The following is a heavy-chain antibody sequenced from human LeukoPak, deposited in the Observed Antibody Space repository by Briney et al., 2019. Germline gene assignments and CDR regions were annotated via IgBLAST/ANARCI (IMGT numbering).Heavy chain of an antibody. J-gene: IGHJ4*02. CDR2: INADVSST. CDR1: GFTFSTYW. V-gene: IGHV3-74*01. Sequence: GGSLRLSCAASGFTFSTYWMHRVRQAPGKGLVWVSRINADVSSTSYADSVKGRFTISRDNAKNTLYLQMNSLRAEDTAVYYCARGKHTAAIPDYWGQGTLVTVSS. CDR3: ARGKHTAAIPDY. D-gene: IGHD6-13*01.